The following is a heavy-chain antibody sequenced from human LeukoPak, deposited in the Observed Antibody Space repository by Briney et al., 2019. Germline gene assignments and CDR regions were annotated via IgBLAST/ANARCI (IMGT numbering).Heavy chain of an antibody. D-gene: IGHD2-15*01. Sequence: KSSETLSLTCTVSGGSISSYYWSWIRQPPGKGLEWIGEINHSGSTNYNPSLKSRVTISVDTSKNQFSLKLSSVTAADTAVYYCARRPTGYCSGGSCYPRAFDIWGQGTMVTVSS. J-gene: IGHJ3*02. CDR3: ARRPTGYCSGGSCYPRAFDI. CDR2: INHSGST. V-gene: IGHV4-34*01. CDR1: GGSISSYY.